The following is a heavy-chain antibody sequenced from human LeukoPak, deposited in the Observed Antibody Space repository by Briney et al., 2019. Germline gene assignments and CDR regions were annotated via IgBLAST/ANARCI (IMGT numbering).Heavy chain of an antibody. CDR1: GFTFSSYA. J-gene: IGHJ4*02. V-gene: IGHV3-23*01. D-gene: IGHD3-22*01. Sequence: GGSLRLSCAASGFTFSSYAMSWVRQAPGKGLEWVSAISGSGGSTYYADSVKGRFTISRDNSKNTLYLHVNSLRAEDTAVYYCAKAAYDSSGYYYAGRFPDYWGQGTLVNVSS. CDR3: AKAAYDSSGYYYAGRFPDY. CDR2: ISGSGGST.